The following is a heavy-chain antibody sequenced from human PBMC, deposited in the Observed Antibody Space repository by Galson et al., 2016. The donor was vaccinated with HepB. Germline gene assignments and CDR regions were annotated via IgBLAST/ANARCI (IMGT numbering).Heavy chain of an antibody. CDR2: ISAYNGDT. CDR1: GYTFTNYG. Sequence: SVKVSCKASGYTFTNYGISWVRQAPGQGLEWMGWISAYNGDTSYAQKLQDRVTMTTDTSTSTAYMELRSLRSVDTAVYYCARGYYASGRPDFDYWGQGTLVTVSS. J-gene: IGHJ4*02. CDR3: ARGYYASGRPDFDY. D-gene: IGHD3-10*01. V-gene: IGHV1-18*01.